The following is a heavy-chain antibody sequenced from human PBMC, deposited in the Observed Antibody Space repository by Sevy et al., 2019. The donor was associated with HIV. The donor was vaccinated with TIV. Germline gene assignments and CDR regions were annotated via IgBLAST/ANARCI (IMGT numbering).Heavy chain of an antibody. CDR2: IGYDGSNK. D-gene: IGHD2-8*01. J-gene: IGHJ4*02. Sequence: GGSLRLSCAASGFAPSTYGMHWVRQAPGKGLEWVAVIGYDGSNKYYADSVKGRFIISRDNSRNTLFLQMDSLRAEDTAVYYCARDPRMYGDYLLAYFDYWGQGTLVTVSS. V-gene: IGHV3-33*01. CDR3: ARDPRMYGDYLLAYFDY. CDR1: GFAPSTYG.